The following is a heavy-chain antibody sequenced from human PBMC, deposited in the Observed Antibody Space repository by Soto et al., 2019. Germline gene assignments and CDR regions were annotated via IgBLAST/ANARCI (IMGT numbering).Heavy chain of an antibody. CDR1: GYSFTSYW. V-gene: IGHV5-51*01. J-gene: IGHJ5*02. D-gene: IGHD6-13*01. CDR3: ARDGVYSSKSPSNWFDP. Sequence: SGESLKISCKGSGYSFTSYWIGWVRQMPGKGLEWMGIIYPGDSDTRYSPSFQGQVTISADKSISTAYLQWSSLKASDTAMYYCARDGVYSSKSPSNWFDPWGQGTLVTVSS. CDR2: IYPGDSDT.